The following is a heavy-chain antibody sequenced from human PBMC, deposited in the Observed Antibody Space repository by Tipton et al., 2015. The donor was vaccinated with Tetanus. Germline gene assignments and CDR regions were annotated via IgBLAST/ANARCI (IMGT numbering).Heavy chain of an antibody. V-gene: IGHV4-61*01. CDR3: AREVPAAGHFDS. Sequence: TLSLTCIVSGASIGSISYYWSWIRQPPGKGLEWIGYTYYSGSTHYNPALKSRVTISVDTSKNQFSLKLSSVTAADTAIYYCAREVPAAGHFDSWGQGTLVTVSS. J-gene: IGHJ4*02. CDR2: TYYSGST. D-gene: IGHD2-2*01. CDR1: GASIGSISYY.